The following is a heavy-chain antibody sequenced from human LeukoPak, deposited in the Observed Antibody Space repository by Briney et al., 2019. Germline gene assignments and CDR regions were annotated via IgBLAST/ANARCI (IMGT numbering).Heavy chain of an antibody. J-gene: IGHJ4*02. V-gene: IGHV3-23*01. D-gene: IGHD6-19*01. Sequence: GGSLRLSCAASGFTFSTYAMSWVRQAPGKGLEWVSTIGGSGGGTYYAESVKGRFIISRDTSKNTLFLQMNSLRAEDTAMYYCARRGAVAGTFDYWGQGTLVTVSS. CDR3: ARRGAVAGTFDY. CDR1: GFTFSTYA. CDR2: IGGSGGGT.